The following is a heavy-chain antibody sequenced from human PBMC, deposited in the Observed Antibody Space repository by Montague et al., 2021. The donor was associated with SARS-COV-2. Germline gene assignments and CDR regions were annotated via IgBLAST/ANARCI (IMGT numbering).Heavy chain of an antibody. J-gene: IGHJ3*01. CDR2: INHSGSR. CDR3: AIGQVTAFAILFVSPAAGALDS. Sequence: SETLSLTCAVSGGSFSDYYWTWIRQPPGTGLDWTGEINHSGSRNSTSTLKHRGTTSVAQSKNQIPLKLTPVTVAAPATYYCAIGQVTAFAILFVSPAAGALDSWGRGTTVTVSS. D-gene: IGHD4-11*01. V-gene: IGHV4-34*01. CDR1: GGSFSDYY.